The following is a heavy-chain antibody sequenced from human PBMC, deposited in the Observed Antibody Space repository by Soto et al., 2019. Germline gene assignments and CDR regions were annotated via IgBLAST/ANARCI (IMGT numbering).Heavy chain of an antibody. V-gene: IGHV1-69*01. Sequence: QVQLVQSGAEVKKPGSSVRVSCKVSGGSFRNYGITWVRQAPGQGLEWMGGIMPIFGTANYAQKFQGRVTISADELTTTVSLELSSLSSADTAVYFCARARDYDLLTAREYAFDVWGQGTTVAVS. J-gene: IGHJ6*02. CDR1: GGSFRNYG. D-gene: IGHD3-9*01. CDR2: IMPIFGTA. CDR3: ARARDYDLLTAREYAFDV.